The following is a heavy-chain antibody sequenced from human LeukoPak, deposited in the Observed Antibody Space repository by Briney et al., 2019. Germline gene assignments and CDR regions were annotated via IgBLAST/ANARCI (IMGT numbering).Heavy chain of an antibody. V-gene: IGHV3-48*03. CDR1: GFTFSSYE. J-gene: IGHJ5*02. D-gene: IGHD4-23*01. CDR2: ISSSGTTI. Sequence: GGSLRLSCAASGFTFSSYEMNWVRQAPGKGLEWVSYISSSGTTIYYADSVNGRFTISRDNAKNALYLQMNSLRAEGTALYYCARGLDSGGHAGGNWFDPWGQGTLVTVSS. CDR3: ARGLDSGGHAGGNWFDP.